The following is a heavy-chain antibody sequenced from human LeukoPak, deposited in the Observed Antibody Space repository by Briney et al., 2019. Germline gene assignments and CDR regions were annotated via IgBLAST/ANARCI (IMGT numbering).Heavy chain of an antibody. D-gene: IGHD4-11*01. CDR2: IIPIFGTA. V-gene: IGHV1-69*05. CDR3: GRDYSNYGYYMDV. Sequence: SVKVSCKVSGYNSNELSMHWVRQAPGQGLEWMGGIIPIFGTANYAQKFQGRVTITTDESTSTAYMELSSLRSEDTAVYYCGRDYSNYGYYMDVWGKGTTVTVSS. J-gene: IGHJ6*03. CDR1: GYNSNELS.